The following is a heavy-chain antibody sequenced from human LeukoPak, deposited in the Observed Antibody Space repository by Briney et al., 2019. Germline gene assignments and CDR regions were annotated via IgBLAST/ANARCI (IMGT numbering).Heavy chain of an antibody. V-gene: IGHV1-69*13. J-gene: IGHJ3*02. D-gene: IGHD1-26*01. CDR3: ARAQGIVGTFLSLAFDI. Sequence: SVKVSCKASGYTFTSYGISWVRQAPGQGLEWMGGIIPIFGTANYAQKFQGRVTITADESTSTAYMELSSLRSEDTAVYYCARAQGIVGTFLSLAFDIWGQGTMVTVSS. CDR1: GYTFTSYG. CDR2: IIPIFGTA.